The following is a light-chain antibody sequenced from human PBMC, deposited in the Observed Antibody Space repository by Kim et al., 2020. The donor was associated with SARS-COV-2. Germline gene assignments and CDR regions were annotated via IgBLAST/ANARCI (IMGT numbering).Light chain of an antibody. CDR2: EVN. CDR1: SSGVGDNAY. Sequence: HSVTVSCTGSSSGVGDNAYVSWYQHHSGKAPNLLIYEVNKRPSGVPDRFSGSKSGNTASLTVSGLQAEDEADYYCSSYAGSNVLFGGGTQLTVL. CDR3: SSYAGSNVL. J-gene: IGLJ2*01. V-gene: IGLV2-8*01.